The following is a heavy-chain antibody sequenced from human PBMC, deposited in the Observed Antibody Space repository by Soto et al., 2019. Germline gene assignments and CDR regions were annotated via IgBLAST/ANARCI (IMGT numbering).Heavy chain of an antibody. D-gene: IGHD2-15*01. Sequence: QVQLQESGPGLVKPSETLSLTCTVSGGSISSYYWSWIRQPPGKGLEWIGFIYYSGSTNYNPSLNSRVTISVETSKNQFSLKLSSVTAADTAVYFCARARVGYCSGGSCYGAYYYMDVWGKGTTVTVSS. CDR2: IYYSGST. J-gene: IGHJ6*03. V-gene: IGHV4-59*08. CDR1: GGSISSYY. CDR3: ARARVGYCSGGSCYGAYYYMDV.